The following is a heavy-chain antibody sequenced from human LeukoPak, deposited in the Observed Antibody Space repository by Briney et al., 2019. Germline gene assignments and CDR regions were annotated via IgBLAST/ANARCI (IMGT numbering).Heavy chain of an antibody. CDR3: ARDRGFSSSWRLFVY. J-gene: IGHJ4*02. V-gene: IGHV3-66*02. CDR2: IYSGAGT. D-gene: IGHD6-13*01. CDR1: GFTVSSHY. Sequence: GGSLRLSCAVSGFTVSSHYMSWVRQAPGKGLEWVSVIYSGAGTSYADSVQGRFTISRDNSKNTLYLQMNSLRVEDTAVYYCARDRGFSSSWRLFVYWGQGTLVTVSS.